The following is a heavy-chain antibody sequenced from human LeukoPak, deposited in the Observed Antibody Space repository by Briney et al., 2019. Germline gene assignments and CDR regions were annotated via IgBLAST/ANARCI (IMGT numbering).Heavy chain of an antibody. J-gene: IGHJ4*02. CDR2: ISGSGGDT. V-gene: IGHV3-23*01. CDR3: ARRYCSSTNCYAFDD. D-gene: IGHD2-2*01. Sequence: GRSLRLSCAASGFTFSNYAMSWVRQAPGKGLEWVSAISGSGGDTFYTDSVKGRFTISRDNAKNSLYLQMTSLRAEDTAVYYCARRYCSSTNCYAFDDWGQGTLVTVSS. CDR1: GFTFSNYA.